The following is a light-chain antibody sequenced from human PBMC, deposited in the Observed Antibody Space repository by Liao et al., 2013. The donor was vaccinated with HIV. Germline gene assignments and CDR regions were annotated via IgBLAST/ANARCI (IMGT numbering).Light chain of an antibody. CDR2: QDN. V-gene: IGLV3-1*01. Sequence: SYELTQPPSVSVSPGQTASITCSGDKLGDKYACWYHQKPGQSPVLVIYQDNKRPSGIPERFSGSNSGNTATLTISGTQAMDEADYYCQAWDSSILYVFGTGTKVTVL. J-gene: IGLJ1*01. CDR1: KLGDKY. CDR3: QAWDSSILYV.